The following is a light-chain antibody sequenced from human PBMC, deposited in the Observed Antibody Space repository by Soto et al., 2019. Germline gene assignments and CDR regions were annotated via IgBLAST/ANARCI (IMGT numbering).Light chain of an antibody. CDR2: DAS. CDR1: QDISNY. CDR3: QQYDNLPIP. Sequence: DIQMTQSPSSLSASLGDRVTITCQASQDISNYLNWYQQKPGKAPKLLIYDASNLETGVPSRFSGIGSGTDFTFTISSLQPEDIATYYCQQYDNLPIPFGGGTKVEIK. J-gene: IGKJ4*01. V-gene: IGKV1-33*01.